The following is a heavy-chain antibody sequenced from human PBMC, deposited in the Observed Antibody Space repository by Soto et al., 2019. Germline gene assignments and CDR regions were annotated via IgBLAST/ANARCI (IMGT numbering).Heavy chain of an antibody. V-gene: IGHV1-18*01. D-gene: IGHD2-21*01. CDR2: ISAYNGNT. CDR3: ASTVIEGAAVDS. Sequence: ASVKVSCKASGYTFTSYGISWVRQAPGQGLEWMGWISAYNGNTNYAQKLQGRVTMTTDTSTSTAYMELRSLRSDATAVYYCASTVIEGAAVDSWGQGTLVTVSS. J-gene: IGHJ4*02. CDR1: GYTFTSYG.